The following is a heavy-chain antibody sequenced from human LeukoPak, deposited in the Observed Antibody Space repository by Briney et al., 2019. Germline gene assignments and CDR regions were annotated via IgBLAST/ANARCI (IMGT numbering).Heavy chain of an antibody. CDR2: ISAYNGNT. Sequence: ASVKVSCKASGGTFSNYGITWVRQAPGQGLEWMGWISAYNGNTNYAQKLQGRVTMTTDTSTSTAYMELRSLRSDDTAVYYCARVRGHYYYYMDVWGKGTTVTISS. J-gene: IGHJ6*03. CDR1: GGTFSNYG. D-gene: IGHD3-16*01. CDR3: ARVRGHYYYYMDV. V-gene: IGHV1-18*01.